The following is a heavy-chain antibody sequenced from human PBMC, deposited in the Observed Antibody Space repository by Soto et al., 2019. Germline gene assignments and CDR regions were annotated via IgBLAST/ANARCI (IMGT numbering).Heavy chain of an antibody. V-gene: IGHV3-21*01. J-gene: IGHJ4*02. CDR2: ISSSSSYI. CDR3: ARDHLVGAADY. CDR1: GFTFSSYS. Sequence: EVQLLESGGGLVQPGGSLRLSCAASGFTFSSYSMNWVRQAPGKGLEWVSSISSSSSYIYYADSVKGRFTISRDNAKNSLYLQMNSLRAEDTAVYYCARDHLVGAADYWGQGTLVTVSS. D-gene: IGHD2-15*01.